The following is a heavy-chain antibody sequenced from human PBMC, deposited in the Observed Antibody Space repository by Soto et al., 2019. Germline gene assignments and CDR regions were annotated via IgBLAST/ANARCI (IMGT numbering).Heavy chain of an antibody. CDR1: GITFNTYS. CDR2: ISADGAGT. V-gene: IGHV3-23*01. CDR3: ATISSSSCTDY. D-gene: IGHD6-13*01. Sequence: GSLIVSCASSGITFNTYSMNLVLQAPGKGLEWVSAISADGAGTYYADSVKGRFTISRDNSKNTLSLQMNSLRAEDPAIFYCATISSSSCTDYCGQRTLVTVSS. J-gene: IGHJ4*02.